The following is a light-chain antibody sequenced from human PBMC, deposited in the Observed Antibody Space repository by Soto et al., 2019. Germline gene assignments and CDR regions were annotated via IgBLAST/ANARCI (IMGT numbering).Light chain of an antibody. Sequence: QSVLTQPPSVSGAPGQRVTISCTGSSSNIGAGYDVHWYQQLPGTAPKLLIYGNSNRPSGVPDRFSGAKSGTSASLAITGLQAEDEADYYCQSYDSSRSGPKVFGTGTQLTVL. V-gene: IGLV1-40*01. CDR1: SSNIGAGYD. CDR2: GNS. J-gene: IGLJ1*01. CDR3: QSYDSSRSGPKV.